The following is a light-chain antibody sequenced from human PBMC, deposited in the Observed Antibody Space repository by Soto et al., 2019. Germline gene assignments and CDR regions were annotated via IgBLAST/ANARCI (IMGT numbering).Light chain of an antibody. CDR2: GAS. Sequence: EIVLTQSPGTLSLSPGERATLSCRASQSVSSSYLAWYQQKPGQAPRLLIYGASSRATGIPDRFSGSGSGTDFTLTISRREPEDFAVYYCRQYGSSWTFGQGTKVEIK. J-gene: IGKJ1*01. V-gene: IGKV3-20*01. CDR3: RQYGSSWT. CDR1: QSVSSSY.